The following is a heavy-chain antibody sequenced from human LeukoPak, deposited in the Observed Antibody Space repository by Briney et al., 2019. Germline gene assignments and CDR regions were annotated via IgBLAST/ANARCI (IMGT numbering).Heavy chain of an antibody. Sequence: ASVKVSCKASGYTFTSYDINWVRQATGQGLEWMGWMNPNSGNTGYAQKFQGRVTMTRNISISTAYMELSSLRSEDTAVYYCARGIVAYYYDSSGTAWDYWGQGTLVTVSS. CDR1: GYTFTSYD. V-gene: IGHV1-8*01. CDR2: MNPNSGNT. D-gene: IGHD3-22*01. CDR3: ARGIVAYYYDSSGTAWDY. J-gene: IGHJ4*02.